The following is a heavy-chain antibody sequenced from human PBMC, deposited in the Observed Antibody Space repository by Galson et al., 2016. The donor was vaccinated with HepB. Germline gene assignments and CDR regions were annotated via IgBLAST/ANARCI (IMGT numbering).Heavy chain of an antibody. D-gene: IGHD2-2*01. CDR1: GGSFKSHT. CDR3: ARELGFCSSADDCSARFDY. V-gene: IGHV1-69*13. J-gene: IGHJ4*02. Sequence: SVKVSCKASGGSFKSHTMSWLRQAPGQGLEWMGGIIPIFGAPTYAPNFHDRITITADASTGTAYLEMSGLRSEDTAVYYCARELGFCSSADDCSARFDYWGQGTLVTVSS. CDR2: IIPIFGAP.